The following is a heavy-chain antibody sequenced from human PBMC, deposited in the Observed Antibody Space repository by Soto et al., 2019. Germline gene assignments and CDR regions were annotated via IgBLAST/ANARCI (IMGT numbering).Heavy chain of an antibody. J-gene: IGHJ4*02. CDR2: ITHISLIT. CDR1: GGTFSKFS. V-gene: IGHV1-69*01. CDR3: ATSRWIQLWTADF. D-gene: IGHD5-18*01. Sequence: QVQLVQSGAEVKRPGSSVKVSCKTSGGTFSKFSISWLRQAPGHGLEWIGGITHISLITHYAQKFQGRVTITADDLTTTAYLEVSSLKFEATAVYYCATSRWIQLWTADFWGQGTRVTVSS.